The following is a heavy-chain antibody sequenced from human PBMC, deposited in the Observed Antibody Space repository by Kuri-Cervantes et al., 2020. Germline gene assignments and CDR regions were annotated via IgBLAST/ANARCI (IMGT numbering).Heavy chain of an antibody. J-gene: IGHJ3*02. CDR2: IYYSGST. V-gene: IGHV4-30-4*01. CDR3: ARLLRYFDWLSQNRAFDI. Sequence: LRLSCTVSGGSISSGDYYWSWIRQPPGKGLEWIGYIYYSGSTYYNPSLKSRVTISVDTSKNQFSLKLSSVTAADTAVYYCARLLRYFDWLSQNRAFDIWGQGTMVTVSS. D-gene: IGHD3-9*01. CDR1: GGSISSGDYY.